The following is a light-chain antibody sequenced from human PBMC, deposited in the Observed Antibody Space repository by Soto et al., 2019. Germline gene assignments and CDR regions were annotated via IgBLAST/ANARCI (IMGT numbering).Light chain of an antibody. J-gene: IGKJ4*01. Sequence: EIVFIKSPAALSLCPEERATVSPRLSQSVSSYLAWSQQKPGQAPRLLSYDASNRATGIPDRFSGSGSGTDFTLTISRLEPEDFAVYYCQQYSTSPPLTYSGGTKVDI. CDR2: DAS. CDR3: QQYSTSPPLT. CDR1: QSVSSY. V-gene: IGKV3-11*01.